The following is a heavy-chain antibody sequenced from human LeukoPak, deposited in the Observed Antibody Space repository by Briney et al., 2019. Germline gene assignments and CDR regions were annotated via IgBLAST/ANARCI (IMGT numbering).Heavy chain of an antibody. D-gene: IGHD6-13*01. CDR2: ISYDGSNK. CDR3: ARDLAAPRAY. V-gene: IGHV3-30-3*01. J-gene: IGHJ4*02. CDR1: GFTFSSYA. Sequence: GGSLRLSCAASGFTFSSYAMHWVRQAPGKGLEWVAVISYDGSNKYYADSVKGRFTISRDNSKNTLYLQMNSLRAEDTAVYYCARDLAAPRAYWGQGTLVTVSS.